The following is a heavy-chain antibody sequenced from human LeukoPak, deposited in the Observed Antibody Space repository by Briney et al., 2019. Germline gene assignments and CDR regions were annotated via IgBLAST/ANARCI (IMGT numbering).Heavy chain of an antibody. CDR2: ISGSGGST. CDR1: GFTFDNFA. Sequence: GGSLRLSCAASGFTFDNFAMNWVRQAPGKGLEWVSGISGSGGSTYYADSVKGRFTISRDNSKSTLFLQMNSLRAEDTAVFYCAKDAYDSWSGPDYWGQGTLVTVSS. D-gene: IGHD3-3*01. J-gene: IGHJ4*02. CDR3: AKDAYDSWSGPDY. V-gene: IGHV3-23*01.